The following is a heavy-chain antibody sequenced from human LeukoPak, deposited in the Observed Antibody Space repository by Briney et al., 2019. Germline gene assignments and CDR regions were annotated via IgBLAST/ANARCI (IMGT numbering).Heavy chain of an antibody. J-gene: IGHJ5*02. D-gene: IGHD6-13*01. CDR1: GGSISSSSYY. V-gene: IGHV4-39*07. CDR2: IYYSGCT. Sequence: SETLSLTCTVSGGSISSSSYYWGWIRQPPGKGLEWIGSIYYSGCTYYNPSLKSRVTISVDTSKNQFSLKLSSVTAADTAVYYCARDGAAAAQANWFDPWGQGTLVTVSS. CDR3: ARDGAAAAQANWFDP.